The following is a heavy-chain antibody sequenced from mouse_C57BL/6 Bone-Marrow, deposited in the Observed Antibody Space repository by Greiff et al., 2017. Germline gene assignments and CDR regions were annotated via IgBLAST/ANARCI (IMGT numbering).Heavy chain of an antibody. CDR3: ARGDDYPFDY. CDR2: ISYDGSN. Sequence: ESGPGLVKPSQSLSLTCSVTGYSITSGYYWNWIRQFPGNKLEWMGYISYDGSNNYNPSLKNRISITRDTSKNQFFLKLNSVTTEDTATYYCARGDDYPFDYWGQGTTLTVSS. CDR1: GYSITSGYY. D-gene: IGHD2-4*01. V-gene: IGHV3-6*01. J-gene: IGHJ2*01.